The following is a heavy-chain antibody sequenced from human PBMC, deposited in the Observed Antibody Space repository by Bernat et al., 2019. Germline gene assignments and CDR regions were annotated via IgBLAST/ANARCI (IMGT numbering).Heavy chain of an antibody. CDR2: IDPSDSYT. D-gene: IGHD6-19*01. J-gene: IGHJ4*02. CDR3: ARRFPYSSGLDY. CDR1: GYSFTSYW. Sequence: EVQLVQSGAEVKKPGESLRISGKGSGYSFTSYWISWVRQMPGKGLEWMGRIDPSDSYTNYSPSFQGHVTIAADKSISTAYLQGSSLKASDTAMYYCARRFPYSSGLDYWGQGTLVTVSS. V-gene: IGHV5-10-1*03.